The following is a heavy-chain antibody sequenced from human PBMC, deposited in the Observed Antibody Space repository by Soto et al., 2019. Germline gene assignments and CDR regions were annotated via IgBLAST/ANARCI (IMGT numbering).Heavy chain of an antibody. CDR2: FIPIFGTA. CDR3: ARTRSGSYSGALDI. J-gene: IGHJ3*02. D-gene: IGHD1-26*01. Sequence: QVQLVQSGAEVKKPGSSVQVSCKASGGTFSSYAISWVRQAPGQGLEWMGGFIPIFGTANYAQKFQGRVTITADESTSTAYMELSSLRAEDTAVYYCARTRSGSYSGALDIWCQGTMVTVSS. V-gene: IGHV1-69*01. CDR1: GGTFSSYA.